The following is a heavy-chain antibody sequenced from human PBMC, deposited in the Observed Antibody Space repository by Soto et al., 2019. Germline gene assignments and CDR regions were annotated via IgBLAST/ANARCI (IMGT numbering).Heavy chain of an antibody. V-gene: IGHV3-74*01. D-gene: IGHD2-15*01. J-gene: IGHJ6*02. CDR2: INSDGSDT. CDR3: ARAGGSCSGGSCIYRYFYGMDV. CDR1: GFTFSRFW. Sequence: EVQLEESGGGLVQPGGSLRVSCAASGFTFSRFWMHWVRQAPGMGLVWVSRINSDGSDTNYADSVKGRFTISRDNAKNTLYLQMTSLRAEDTAVYYCARAGGSCSGGSCIYRYFYGMDVWGQGTTVTVSS.